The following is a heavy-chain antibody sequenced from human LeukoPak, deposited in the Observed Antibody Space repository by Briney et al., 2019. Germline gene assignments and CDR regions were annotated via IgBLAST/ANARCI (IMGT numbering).Heavy chain of an antibody. J-gene: IGHJ1*01. Sequence: GGSLRLSCAASGFIFSSYWMSWVRLAPGKGLEWVANIKQDGSEKYYVDSVRGRFSISRDNSKNSLYLQMNSLRADDTAVYYCARVITVYNVYEEVAEYFQYWGQGTLVTVSS. CDR2: IKQDGSEK. V-gene: IGHV3-7*01. CDR1: GFIFSSYW. CDR3: ARVITVYNVYEEVAEYFQY. D-gene: IGHD5/OR15-5a*01.